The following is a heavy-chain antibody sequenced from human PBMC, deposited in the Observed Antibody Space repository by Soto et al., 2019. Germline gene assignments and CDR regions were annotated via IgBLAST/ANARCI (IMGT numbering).Heavy chain of an antibody. Sequence: GEALKISWKGSGYSFTSYWIGWVRQMPGKGLEGMGIIYPGDSDTRYSPSFQGQVTISADKSISTAYLQWSSLKASDTAMYYCASQRKYDFWSGYYDYWGQGTLVTVSS. J-gene: IGHJ4*02. CDR2: IYPGDSDT. V-gene: IGHV5-51*01. CDR3: ASQRKYDFWSGYYDY. CDR1: GYSFTSYW. D-gene: IGHD3-3*01.